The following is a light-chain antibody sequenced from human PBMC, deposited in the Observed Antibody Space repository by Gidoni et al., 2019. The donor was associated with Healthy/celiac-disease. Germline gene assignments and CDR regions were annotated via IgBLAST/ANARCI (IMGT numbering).Light chain of an antibody. J-gene: IGKJ1*01. CDR3: QQRSNWPWT. CDR2: DAS. CDR1: QSVSSY. V-gene: IGKV3-11*01. Sequence: EIVLTQSPATLSLSPGDRATLSCRASQSVSSYLAWYHQKPGQAPRLLIYDASNRATGIPARFSGSGSGTDFTLTLSSLEPEDFAVYYCQQRSNWPWTFGQGTKVEIK.